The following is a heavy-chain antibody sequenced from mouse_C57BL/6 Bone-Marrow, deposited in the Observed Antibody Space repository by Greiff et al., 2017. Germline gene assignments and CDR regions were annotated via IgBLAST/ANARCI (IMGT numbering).Heavy chain of an antibody. J-gene: IGHJ1*03. CDR3: ESPSYCGSTRGYFDV. D-gene: IGHD1-1*01. Sequence: QVQLQQSGADLAKPGASVKLSCKASGYTFTSYWMHWVKQRPGQGLEWIGYINPSSGYTKYNQKFKDKGTLTADKSSSTAYMQLSSLTYEDSAVYYCESPSYCGSTRGYFDVWGTGTTVTVSS. V-gene: IGHV1-7*01. CDR2: INPSSGYT. CDR1: GYTFTSYW.